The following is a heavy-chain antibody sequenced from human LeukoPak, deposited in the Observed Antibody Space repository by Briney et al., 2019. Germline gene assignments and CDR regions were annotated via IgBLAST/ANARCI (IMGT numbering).Heavy chain of an antibody. CDR1: GGSISSYY. CDR2: IYYSGST. J-gene: IGHJ3*02. V-gene: IGHV4-59*12. CDR3: AREILKGAFDI. Sequence: SETLSLTCTVSGGSISSYYWSWIRQPPGKGLEWIGYIYYSGSTNYNPSLKSRVTISVDTSKNQFSLKLSSVTAADTAVYYCAREILKGAFDIWGQGTMVTVSS.